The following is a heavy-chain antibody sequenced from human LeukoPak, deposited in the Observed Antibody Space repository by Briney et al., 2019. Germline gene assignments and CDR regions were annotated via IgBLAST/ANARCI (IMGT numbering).Heavy chain of an antibody. CDR1: GSTVSSNY. V-gene: IGHV3-53*01. Sequence: PGGSLRLSCAASGSTVSSNYMSWVRQAPGKGLEWVSVIYSGGSTYYADSVKGRFTISRDNSKNTLYLQMNSLRAEDTAVYYCARKGDGYNSDAFDIWGQGTMVTVSS. CDR3: ARKGDGYNSDAFDI. J-gene: IGHJ3*02. CDR2: IYSGGST. D-gene: IGHD5-24*01.